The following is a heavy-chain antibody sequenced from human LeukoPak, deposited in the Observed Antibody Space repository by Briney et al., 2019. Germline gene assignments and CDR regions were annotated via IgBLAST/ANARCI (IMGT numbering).Heavy chain of an antibody. CDR1: GGSISSYY. Sequence: SETLSLTCTVSGGSISSYYWSWMRQPPGKGREWIGYIYYTGTTSYNPSLNSRVTISVDTSKSQFSLKLSSVTAADTAVYYCARDERGGSSSDIWGQGTMVTVSS. V-gene: IGHV4-59*01. J-gene: IGHJ3*02. D-gene: IGHD6-13*01. CDR2: IYYTGTT. CDR3: ARDERGGSSSDI.